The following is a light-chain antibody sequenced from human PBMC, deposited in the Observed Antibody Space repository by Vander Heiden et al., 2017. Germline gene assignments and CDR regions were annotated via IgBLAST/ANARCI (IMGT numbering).Light chain of an antibody. V-gene: IGKV1-8*01. J-gene: IGKJ3*01. CDR2: AAS. Sequence: AIRMTQSPSSFPASTGDRVTITCRASQGISSYLAWYQQKPEKAPKLLIYAASTLRSGVPSRFSGSGSGTDFTLTISCLRSEDFATYYCQQYYSYPFTFGPGTKVDSK. CDR1: QGISSY. CDR3: QQYYSYPFT.